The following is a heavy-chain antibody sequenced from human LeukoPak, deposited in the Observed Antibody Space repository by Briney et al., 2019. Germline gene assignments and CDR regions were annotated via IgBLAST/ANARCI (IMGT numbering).Heavy chain of an antibody. CDR3: VRRYMATSAEDFDY. V-gene: IGHV3-7*01. D-gene: IGHD5-24*01. CDR1: GFRFNTYW. Sequence: PGGSLRLSCAASGFRFNTYWMSWVRQAPGKGLEWVANIKQDGNEKYYADSVKGRFTISRDNGKNSLDLQMNSLRAEDTAVYYCVRRYMATSAEDFDYWGQGTLVTVSS. J-gene: IGHJ4*02. CDR2: IKQDGNEK.